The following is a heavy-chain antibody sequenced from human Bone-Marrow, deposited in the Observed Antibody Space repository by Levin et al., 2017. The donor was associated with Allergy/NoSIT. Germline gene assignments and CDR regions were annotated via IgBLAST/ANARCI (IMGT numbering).Heavy chain of an antibody. J-gene: IGHJ4*02. D-gene: IGHD3-22*01. CDR2: IYHSGST. CDR1: GGSISSGGYS. Sequence: SETLSLTCAVSGGSISSGGYSWSWIRQPPGKGLEWIGYIYHSGSTYYNPSLKSRVTISVDRSKNQFSLKLSSVTAADTAVYYCARGYYYDSSGWGLYFDYWGQGTLVTVSS. CDR3: ARGYYYDSSGWGLYFDY. V-gene: IGHV4-30-2*01.